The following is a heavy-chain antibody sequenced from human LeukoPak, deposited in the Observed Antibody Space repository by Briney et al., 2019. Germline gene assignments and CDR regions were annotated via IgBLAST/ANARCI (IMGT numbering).Heavy chain of an antibody. J-gene: IGHJ4*02. CDR3: ARTRDGYNLGVFDY. CDR2: INPNSGGT. CDR1: GYTFTGYY. D-gene: IGHD5-24*01. V-gene: IGHV1-2*02. Sequence: GASVKVSCKASGYTFTGYYMHWVRQAPGQGLEWMGWINPNSGGTNYAQKFQGRVTMTRDTSISTAYMELSRLRSDDTAVYYCARTRDGYNLGVFDYWGQGTLVTVSS.